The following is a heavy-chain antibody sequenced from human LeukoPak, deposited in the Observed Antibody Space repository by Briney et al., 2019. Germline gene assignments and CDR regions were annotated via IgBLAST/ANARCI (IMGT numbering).Heavy chain of an antibody. CDR1: GFTFSNAW. CDR2: IKSKTDGGTT. V-gene: IGHV3-15*01. D-gene: IGHD3-10*01. CDR3: TTDAYGSGSYHPNYYYYYYMDV. J-gene: IGHJ6*03. Sequence: GGSLRLSCAASGFTFSNAWMSWVRQAPGKGLEWVGRIKSKTDGGTTDYAAPVKGRFTISRDDSKNTLYLQMNSLKTEDTAVYYCTTDAYGSGSYHPNYYYYYYMDVWGKGTTVTVSS.